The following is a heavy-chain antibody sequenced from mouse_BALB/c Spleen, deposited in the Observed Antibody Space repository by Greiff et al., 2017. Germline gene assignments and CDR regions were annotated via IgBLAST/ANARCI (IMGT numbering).Heavy chain of an antibody. D-gene: IGHD2-3*01. CDR2: ISSGGGST. J-gene: IGHJ3*01. CDR1: GFAFSSYD. Sequence: EVQRVESGGGLVKPGGSLKLSCAASGFAFSSYDMSWVRQTPEKRLEWVAYISSGGGSTYYPDTVKGRFTISRDNAKNTLYLQMSSLKSEDTAMYYCARHDGYLAWFAYWGQGTLVTVSA. V-gene: IGHV5-12-1*01. CDR3: ARHDGYLAWFAY.